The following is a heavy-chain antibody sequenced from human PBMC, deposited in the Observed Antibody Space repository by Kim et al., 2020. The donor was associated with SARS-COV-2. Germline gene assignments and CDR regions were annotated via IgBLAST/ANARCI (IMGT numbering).Heavy chain of an antibody. CDR3: AREDSSGWFDY. D-gene: IGHD6-19*01. V-gene: IGHV4-59*01. J-gene: IGHJ4*02. Sequence: SETLSLTCTVSGGSISSYYWSWIRQPPGKGLEWIGYIYYSGSTNYNPSLKSRVTISVDTSKNQFSLKLSSVTAADTAVYYCAREDSSGWFDYWGQGTLVTVSS. CDR2: IYYSGST. CDR1: GGSISSYY.